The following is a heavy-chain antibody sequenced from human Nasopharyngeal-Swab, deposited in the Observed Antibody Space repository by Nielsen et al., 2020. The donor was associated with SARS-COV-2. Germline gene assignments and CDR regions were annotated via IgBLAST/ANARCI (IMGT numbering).Heavy chain of an antibody. CDR2: IKQDGSDK. J-gene: IGHJ1*01. CDR1: AFTFSGYW. Sequence: GESLKISCAASAFTFSGYWMNWVRHAPGKVLEWFASIKQDGSDKYYVDSVKGRFTISRDNAKNSLYLQMNSLRVEDTAVYYCARVPGGYDSSGYYFEQWGQGTLVTVSS. V-gene: IGHV3-7*01. CDR3: ARVPGGYDSSGYYFEQ. D-gene: IGHD3-22*01.